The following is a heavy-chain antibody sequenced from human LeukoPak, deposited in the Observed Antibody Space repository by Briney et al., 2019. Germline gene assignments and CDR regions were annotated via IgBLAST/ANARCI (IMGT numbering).Heavy chain of an antibody. V-gene: IGHV4-34*01. CDR3: ARDYDTSGLRWFDP. Sequence: SETLSLTCAVYGGSFSGYYWSWIRQSPGKGLEWIGEINHSGSTNYSPSLKSRVTISVDTSKNEFSLKLSSVTAADTAVYYCARDYDTSGLRWFDPWGQGTLVTVSS. J-gene: IGHJ5*02. CDR1: GGSFSGYY. D-gene: IGHD3-22*01. CDR2: INHSGST.